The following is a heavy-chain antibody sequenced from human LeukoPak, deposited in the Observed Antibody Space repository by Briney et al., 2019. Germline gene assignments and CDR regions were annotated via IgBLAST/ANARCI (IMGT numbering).Heavy chain of an antibody. CDR3: ARRRGSSSYRDY. Sequence: SQTLSLTCAVSGGSISSGGYSWSWIRQRPGRGLEWIGYIYHSGTTYYNPSLKSRISISADTSKNQISLKLNSVTVTDTAVYYCARRRGSSSYRDYWGQGTQVIVSS. CDR1: GGSISSGGYS. D-gene: IGHD3-3*01. CDR2: IYHSGTT. V-gene: IGHV4-30-2*01. J-gene: IGHJ4*02.